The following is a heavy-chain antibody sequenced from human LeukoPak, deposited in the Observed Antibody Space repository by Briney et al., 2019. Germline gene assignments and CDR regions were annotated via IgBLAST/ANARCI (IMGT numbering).Heavy chain of an antibody. V-gene: IGHV3-9*01. CDR1: GFTFDDYA. D-gene: IGHD6-19*01. Sequence: PGRSLRLSCAASGFTFDDYAMHWVRQAPGKGLEWVSGISWNSGSIGYADSVKGRFTISRDNAKNSLYLQMNSLRAEDTALYYCAKDKEVAVAGPIDYWDQGTLVTVSS. CDR2: ISWNSGSI. J-gene: IGHJ4*02. CDR3: AKDKEVAVAGPIDY.